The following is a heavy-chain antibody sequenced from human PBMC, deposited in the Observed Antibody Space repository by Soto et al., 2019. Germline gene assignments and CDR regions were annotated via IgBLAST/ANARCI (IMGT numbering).Heavy chain of an antibody. D-gene: IGHD2-2*01. CDR3: ARDPCRSTSCYFDY. J-gene: IGHJ4*02. CDR2: ISTSGSTI. Sequence: EVQLVESGGGLVQPGGSLRLSCAASGFTFSSYSMNWVRQAPGKGLEWVSYISTSGSTIYYADSVKGRFTISRDNAKNSLYLQMNSLRAGDTAVYYCARDPCRSTSCYFDYWGQGTLVTVSS. V-gene: IGHV3-48*01. CDR1: GFTFSSYS.